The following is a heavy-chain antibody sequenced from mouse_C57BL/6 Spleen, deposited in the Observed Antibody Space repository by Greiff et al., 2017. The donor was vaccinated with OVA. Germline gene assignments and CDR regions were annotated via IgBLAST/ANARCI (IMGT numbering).Heavy chain of an antibody. CDR1: GYAFSSSW. V-gene: IGHV1-82*01. D-gene: IGHD2-5*01. CDR3: ARSPYYSNYFDY. J-gene: IGHJ2*01. Sequence: QVQLQQSGPELVKPGASVKISCKASGYAFSSSWMNWVKQRPGKGLEWIGRIYPGDGDTNYNGKFKGKATLTADNTSSTAYMQLSSLTSEDSAVYFCARSPYYSNYFDYWGQGTTLTVSS. CDR2: IYPGDGDT.